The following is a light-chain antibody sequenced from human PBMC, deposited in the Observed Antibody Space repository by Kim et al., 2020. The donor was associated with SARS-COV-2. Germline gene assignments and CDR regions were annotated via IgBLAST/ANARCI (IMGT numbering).Light chain of an antibody. CDR2: GAS. J-gene: IGKJ1*01. CDR1: QSVTTK. V-gene: IGKV3-15*01. CDR3: QQYNNWAT. Sequence: EIVMTQSPATPSVSPGERATLSCRASQSVTTKLAWYQQKPGQAPRLLIYGASTRATGIPARFSGSGSGTEFTLTISSLQSEDFAVYYCQQYNNWATFGQGTKVDIK.